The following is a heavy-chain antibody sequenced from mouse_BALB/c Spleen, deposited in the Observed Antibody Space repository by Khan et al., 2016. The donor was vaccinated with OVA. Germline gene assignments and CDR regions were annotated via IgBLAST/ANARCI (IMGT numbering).Heavy chain of an antibody. D-gene: IGHD2-14*01. CDR3: ARECACVRSDGWFGY. CDR1: GYTFTSYT. CDR2: INPSSGYT. V-gene: IGHV1-4*01. J-gene: IGHJ3*01. Sequence: VQLQESGAELARPGASVKMSCKASGYTFTSYTMHWVKQRFGQGLEWIGYINPSSGYTNYNQKFKDKATLTADKSSSTAYMQLSSLTSEDSAVYYGARECACVRSDGWFGYWGQGTLVTVSA.